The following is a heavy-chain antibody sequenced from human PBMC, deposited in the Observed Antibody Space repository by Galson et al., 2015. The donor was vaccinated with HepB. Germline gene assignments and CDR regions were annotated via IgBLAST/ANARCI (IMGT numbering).Heavy chain of an antibody. D-gene: IGHD4-17*01. CDR1: GYSFTSYW. V-gene: IGHV5-10-1*01. CDR2: IDPSDSYT. Sequence: QSGAEVKKPGESLRISCNGPGYSFTSYWISWVRQMPGKGLEWMGRIDPSDSYTNYSPSFQGRVTISADKSISTAYLQWSSLKASDTAMYYCARRNLGDYVGSYYGMDVWGQGTTVTVSS. CDR3: ARRNLGDYVGSYYGMDV. J-gene: IGHJ6*02.